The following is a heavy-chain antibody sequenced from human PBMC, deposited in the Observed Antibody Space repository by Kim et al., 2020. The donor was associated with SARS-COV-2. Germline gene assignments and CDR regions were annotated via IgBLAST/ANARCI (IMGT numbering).Heavy chain of an antibody. J-gene: IGHJ6*02. CDR1: GGSISSSSYY. D-gene: IGHD2-15*01. V-gene: IGHV4-39*01. CDR2: IYYSGST. CDR3: ARQADIVVVVLVDV. Sequence: SETLSLTCTVSGGSISSSSYYWGWIRQPPGKGLEWIGSIYYSGSTYYNPSLKSRVTISVDTSKNQFSLKLSSVTAADTAVYYCARQADIVVVVLVDVWGQGTTVTVSS.